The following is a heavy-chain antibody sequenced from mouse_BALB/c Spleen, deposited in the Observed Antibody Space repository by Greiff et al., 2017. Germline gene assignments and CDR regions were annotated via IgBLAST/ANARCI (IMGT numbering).Heavy chain of an antibody. CDR2: ISSGSSTI. V-gene: IGHV5-17*02. CDR1: GFTFSSFG. J-gene: IGHJ1*01. Sequence: EVHLVESGGGLVQPGGSRKLSCAASGFTFSSFGMHWVRQAPEKGLEWVAYISSGSSTIYYADTVKGRFTISRDNPKNTLFLQMTSLRSEDTAMYYCARSHYYGSSYEYFDVWGAGTTVTVSS. CDR3: ARSHYYGSSYEYFDV. D-gene: IGHD1-1*01.